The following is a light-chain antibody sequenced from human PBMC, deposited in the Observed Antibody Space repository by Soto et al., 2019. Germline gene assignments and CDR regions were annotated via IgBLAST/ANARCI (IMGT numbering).Light chain of an antibody. V-gene: IGKV3-20*01. Sequence: EIVMSQSPATLSVTPGERATLSCRASQSVSSKYLAWYQQKPGQAPRLLIYGASNRATGIPDRFSGSGSGTDFTLTISRLEPEDFAVYYCQQYGSSGTFGQGTKV. CDR3: QQYGSSGT. J-gene: IGKJ1*01. CDR2: GAS. CDR1: QSVSSKY.